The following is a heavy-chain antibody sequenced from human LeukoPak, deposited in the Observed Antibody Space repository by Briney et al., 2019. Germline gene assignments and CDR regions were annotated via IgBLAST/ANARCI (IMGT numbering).Heavy chain of an antibody. D-gene: IGHD2-2*02. CDR3: ARAQIVVVPGAIERGNFDY. CDR1: GFTFRRYG. Sequence: PGGSLRLSCAASGFTFRRYGMHWVRQAPGKGLEWVAVTSYDGTKKDYADHVKGRFTISRDNSQNTLYLQMNSLRAEDTAVYYCARAQIVVVPGAIERGNFDYWGQGTLVTVSS. J-gene: IGHJ4*02. CDR2: TSYDGTKK. V-gene: IGHV3-30*03.